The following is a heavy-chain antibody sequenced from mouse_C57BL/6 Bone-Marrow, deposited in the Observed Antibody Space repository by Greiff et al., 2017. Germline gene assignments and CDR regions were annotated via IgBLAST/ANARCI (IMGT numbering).Heavy chain of an antibody. CDR2: IYPRSGNT. V-gene: IGHV1-81*01. J-gene: IGHJ2*01. CDR3: ARNYGSSSFDY. Sequence: VQLQQSGAELARPGASVKLSCKASGYTFTSYGISWVKQRTGQGLEWIGEIYPRSGNTYYNEKFKGKATLTADKSSSTACMELRSLTSEDSAVYFCARNYGSSSFDYWGQGTTLTVSS. D-gene: IGHD1-1*01. CDR1: GYTFTSYG.